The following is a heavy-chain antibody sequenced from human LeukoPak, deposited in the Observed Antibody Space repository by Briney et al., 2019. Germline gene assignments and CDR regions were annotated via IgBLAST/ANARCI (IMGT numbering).Heavy chain of an antibody. CDR2: INPSGGST. J-gene: IGHJ6*02. CDR3: ARGYIVVVPAAFYYYYGMDV. CDR1: GYTFTSYY. Sequence: ASVKVSCKASGYTFTSYYMHWVRQAPGQGLEWMGIINPSGGSTSYAQKFQGRVTMTRDTSTSTAYMELSRLRSDDTAVYYCARGYIVVVPAAFYYYYGMDVWGQGTTVTVSS. V-gene: IGHV1-46*01. D-gene: IGHD2-2*01.